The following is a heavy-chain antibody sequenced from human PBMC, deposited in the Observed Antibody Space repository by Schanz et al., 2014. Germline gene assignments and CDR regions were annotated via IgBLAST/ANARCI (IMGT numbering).Heavy chain of an antibody. CDR2: MSYDGSIK. D-gene: IGHD4-17*01. CDR1: GFTFSSYA. J-gene: IGHJ4*02. Sequence: QVQLVESGGGVVQFGRSLRLSCAASGFTFSSYAMHWVRQAPGKGLEWVAAMSYDGSIKYYGDSVRGRFTISRDRFQNTLYLRMSSLRAEDTAVYYCARPRFDYGEVDYWGQGTLVTVSS. V-gene: IGHV3-33*08. CDR3: ARPRFDYGEVDY.